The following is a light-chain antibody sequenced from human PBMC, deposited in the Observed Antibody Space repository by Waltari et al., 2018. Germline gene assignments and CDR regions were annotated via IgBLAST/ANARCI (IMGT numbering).Light chain of an antibody. Sequence: QSALTQPASVSGSPGPSIAIPCTGTSSDVGGYNYVSWSQQHPGKAPKLMIYDVTNRPSGVSDRFSGSKSGNTASLTISGLQAEDEADYYCSSYTSSSSYVLFGGGTKLTVL. CDR1: SSDVGGYNY. V-gene: IGLV2-14*03. J-gene: IGLJ2*01. CDR3: SSYTSSSSYVL. CDR2: DVT.